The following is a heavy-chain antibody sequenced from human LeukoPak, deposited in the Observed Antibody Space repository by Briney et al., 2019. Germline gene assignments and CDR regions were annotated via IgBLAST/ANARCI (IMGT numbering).Heavy chain of an antibody. D-gene: IGHD6-13*01. Sequence: SQTLSLTCTVSGGSISSGGYYWSWIRQHPGKGLEWIGYIYYSGSPYYNPSLKSRVTISVDTSKNQFSLKLSSVTAADTAVYYCASLPRGSSCLDYWGQGTLVTVSS. J-gene: IGHJ4*02. V-gene: IGHV4-31*03. CDR2: IYYSGSP. CDR3: ASLPRGSSCLDY. CDR1: GGSISSGGYY.